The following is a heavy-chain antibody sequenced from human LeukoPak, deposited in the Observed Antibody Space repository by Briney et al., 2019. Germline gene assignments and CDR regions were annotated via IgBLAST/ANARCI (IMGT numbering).Heavy chain of an antibody. Sequence: ASVKVSCKASGGTFSSYAISWVRQAPGQGLEWMGRIIPILGIANYAQKFQGRVTITADKSTSTAYMELSSLRSEDTAVYYCAAERGYSSGWYFDYWGQGTLVTVSS. CDR2: IIPILGIA. CDR3: AAERGYSSGWYFDY. V-gene: IGHV1-69*04. J-gene: IGHJ4*02. CDR1: GGTFSSYA. D-gene: IGHD6-19*01.